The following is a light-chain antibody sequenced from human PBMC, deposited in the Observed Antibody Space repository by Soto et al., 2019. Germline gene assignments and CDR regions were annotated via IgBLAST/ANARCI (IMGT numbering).Light chain of an antibody. J-gene: IGKJ2*03. CDR2: KVF. CDR1: HGLVYSNGNTF. CDR3: MQYAPWPHS. Sequence: DVVLTQSPVSLPVTLGQPASITCRSSHGLVYSNGNTFLSWFFQRPGQSPRRLIYKVFNRDSGAPDRFSGSGSGTHFTLQITRVEAEDVGVYYCMQYAPWPHSFGQGTKLEIK. V-gene: IGKV2-30*01.